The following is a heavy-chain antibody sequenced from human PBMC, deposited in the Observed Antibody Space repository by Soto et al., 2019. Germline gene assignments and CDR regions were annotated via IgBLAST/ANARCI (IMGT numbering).Heavy chain of an antibody. CDR3: ARDLYGVDVTPADSNY. CDR1: GFTVSSNY. CDR2: IYDGGST. V-gene: IGHV3-66*01. Sequence: HLVESGGGLVQPGGSLRLSCAASGFTVSSNYMSWVRQAPGKGLEWVSVIYDGGSTFYADSVKGRFTISSDNSKNTLYLEMNYLRAEDTAVYYCARDLYGVDVTPADSNYWGQGILVTVSS. J-gene: IGHJ4*02. D-gene: IGHD2-2*01.